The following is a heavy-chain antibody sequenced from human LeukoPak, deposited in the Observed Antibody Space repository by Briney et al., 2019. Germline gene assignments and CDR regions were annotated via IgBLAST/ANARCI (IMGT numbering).Heavy chain of an antibody. CDR2: INSDGSST. J-gene: IGHJ3*01. D-gene: IGHD2-2*01. CDR3: TRTEYCSPTSCKYASF. CDR1: GFTFTSNW. Sequence: GGSLRLSCAASGFTFTSNWMHWVRQAPGKGLVWVSQINSDGSSTNYADSVKGRFTISRDNAKNTLYLQMNSLRAEDTAVYYCTRTEYCSPTSCKYASFWGQGTMVTVSS. V-gene: IGHV3-74*01.